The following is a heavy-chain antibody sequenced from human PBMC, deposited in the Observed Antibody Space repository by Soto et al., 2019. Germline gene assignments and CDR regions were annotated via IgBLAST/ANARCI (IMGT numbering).Heavy chain of an antibody. J-gene: IGHJ4*02. V-gene: IGHV3-7*03. CDR3: ARAPYSNAWYRFDL. CDR1: GFNISGYC. Sequence: HLVESGGGLVQPGGSRRLSCEASGFNISGYCMSWVRQAPGKGLEWVADIKHDGSVQYYVDSVKGRFTISRDNAKKLLYLQMNGLRAEDTALYYCARAPYSNAWYRFDLWGQGTLVTVSS. CDR2: IKHDGSVQ. D-gene: IGHD4-4*01.